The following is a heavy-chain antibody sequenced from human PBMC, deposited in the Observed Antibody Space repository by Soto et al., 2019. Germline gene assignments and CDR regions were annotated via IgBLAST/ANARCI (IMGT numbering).Heavy chain of an antibody. D-gene: IGHD1-26*01. CDR1: GFTFSSYG. CDR3: ARDLRRNSGSYFDY. J-gene: IGHJ4*02. V-gene: IGHV3-33*01. Sequence: SLRLSCAASGFTFSSYGMHWVRQAPGKGLEWVAVIWYDGSNKYYADSVKGRFTISRDNSKNTLYLQMNSLRAEDTAVYYCARDLRRNSGSYFDYWGQGTPVTVSS. CDR2: IWYDGSNK.